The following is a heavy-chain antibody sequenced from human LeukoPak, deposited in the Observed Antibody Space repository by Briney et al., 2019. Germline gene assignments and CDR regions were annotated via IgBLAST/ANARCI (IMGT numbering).Heavy chain of an antibody. D-gene: IGHD6-19*01. CDR3: ARDQGRYSSGWDLDY. V-gene: IGHV1-69*06. J-gene: IGHJ4*02. CDR2: IIPIFGTA. Sequence: GASVKVSCKASGGTFSSYAISWVRQAPGQGLEWMGGIIPIFGTANYAQKFQGRVTITADKSTSTAYMELSRLRSDDTAVYYCARDQGRYSSGWDLDYWGQGTLVTVSS. CDR1: GGTFSSYA.